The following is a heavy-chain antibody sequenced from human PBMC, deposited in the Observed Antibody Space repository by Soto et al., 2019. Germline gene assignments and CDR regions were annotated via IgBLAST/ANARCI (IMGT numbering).Heavy chain of an antibody. CDR1: GFTFSSYS. Sequence: GGSLRLSCAASGFTFSSYSMSWVRQAPGKGLEWVSAINGSGGRSYYADSVKGLFTISRDNSKNTLYLQMNSLRAEDTAVYYCAKQSGDPTELFDYWGQGTLVTVSS. CDR2: INGSGGRS. V-gene: IGHV3-23*01. CDR3: AKQSGDPTELFDY. J-gene: IGHJ4*02. D-gene: IGHD4-17*01.